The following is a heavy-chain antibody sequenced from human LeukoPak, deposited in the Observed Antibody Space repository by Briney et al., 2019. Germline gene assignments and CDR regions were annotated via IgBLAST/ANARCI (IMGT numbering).Heavy chain of an antibody. V-gene: IGHV4-59*08. CDR3: ASLNVDTAMIYDY. CDR1: GGSFSNYY. D-gene: IGHD5-18*01. J-gene: IGHJ4*02. CDR2: IYYSGST. Sequence: SETLSLTCTVSGGSFSNYYWSWIRQPPGKGLEWIGYIYYSGSTNYNPSLKSRVTISVDTSKNQFSLKLSSVTAADTAVYYCASLNVDTAMIYDYWGQGTLVTVSS.